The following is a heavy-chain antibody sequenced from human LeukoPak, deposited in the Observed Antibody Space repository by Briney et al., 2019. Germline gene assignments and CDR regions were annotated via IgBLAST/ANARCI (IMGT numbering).Heavy chain of an antibody. V-gene: IGHV3-30*01. CDR3: TRDASNFNDFDY. J-gene: IGHJ4*02. CDR2: VSSHGNDG. Sequence: AGSLRLSCAVSEFSFSHFAMHWVRQAPGKGLEWLAVVSSHGNDGYYADSVKGQFTISRDNSKSTLYLQIDSLRPDDTAIYYCTRDASNFNDFDYWGQGTLVTVSS. D-gene: IGHD5-24*01. CDR1: EFSFSHFA.